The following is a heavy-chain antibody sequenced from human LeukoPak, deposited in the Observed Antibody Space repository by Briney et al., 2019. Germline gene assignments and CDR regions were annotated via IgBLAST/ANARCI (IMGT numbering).Heavy chain of an antibody. CDR2: ISSSGSTI. V-gene: IGHV3-48*03. CDR3: ARTVLVVVGSYYYYYGMDV. J-gene: IGHJ6*04. D-gene: IGHD2-2*01. Sequence: HPGGSLRLSCAASGFTFSSYAMNWVRQAPGKGLEWVSYISSSGSTIYYADSVKGRFTISRDNAKNSLYLQMNSLRAEDTAVYYCARTVLVVVGSYYYYYGMDVWGKGTTVTVSS. CDR1: GFTFSSYA.